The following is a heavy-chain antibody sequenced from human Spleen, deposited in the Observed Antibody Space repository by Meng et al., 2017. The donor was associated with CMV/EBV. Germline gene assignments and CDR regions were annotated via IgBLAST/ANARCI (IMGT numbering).Heavy chain of an antibody. V-gene: IGHV3-30*02. CDR1: GFTFSNYG. D-gene: IGHD3-3*01. Sequence: GESLKISCAASGFTFSNYGMHWVRQAPGKGLEWVAFIRFDGSHKYYVDSLRGRFTISRDNSRNTLFLQMNSLRAEDTAVYYCAKDLDILPGVDFWSGSDYWGQGTLVTVSS. CDR3: AKDLDILPGVDFWSGSDY. J-gene: IGHJ4*02. CDR2: IRFDGSHK.